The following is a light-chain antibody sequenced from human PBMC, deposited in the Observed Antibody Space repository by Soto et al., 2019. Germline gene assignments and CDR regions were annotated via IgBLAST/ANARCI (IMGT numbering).Light chain of an antibody. CDR3: QEYVSYLPV. V-gene: IGKV1-16*02. CDR2: AAS. Sequence: DIQMTQSPSSLSASVGDRVTITCRASQDISNFLAWFQQKPGKAPKSLIHAASILQSGNPSKFSGSGSGTDFTLTISTPQPEDLANYYCQEYVSYLPVFGPGTKVDI. J-gene: IGKJ3*01. CDR1: QDISNF.